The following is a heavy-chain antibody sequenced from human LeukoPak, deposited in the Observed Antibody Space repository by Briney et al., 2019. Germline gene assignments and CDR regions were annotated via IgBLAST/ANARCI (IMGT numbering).Heavy chain of an antibody. D-gene: IGHD1-26*01. CDR3: TTDSPLYSGNCYEVP. CDR2: IKSKTDAGTT. Sequence: SGGSLRLSCAASGFTFSNAWMSWVRQAPGKGLEWVGRIKSKTDAGTTDYTAPVKGRFTISRDDSKNTLYLQMNSLKTEDTAVYYCTTDSPLYSGNCYEVPWGQGTLVTVSS. V-gene: IGHV3-15*01. J-gene: IGHJ5*02. CDR1: GFTFSNAW.